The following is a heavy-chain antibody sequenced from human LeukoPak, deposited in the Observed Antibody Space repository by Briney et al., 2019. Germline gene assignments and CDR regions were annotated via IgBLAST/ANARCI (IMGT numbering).Heavy chain of an antibody. CDR3: VRDMGYYDKV. CDR1: GFTFSSYW. V-gene: IGHV3-74*01. CDR2: INSDGSSI. Sequence: GGSLRLSCAASGFTFSSYWMHWVRQAPGKGLVWVSDINSDGSSIRYADSVKGRFTISRDNAKNTLYLQMNSLRAEDTAVYYCVRDMGYYDKVWGQGTLVTVSS. J-gene: IGHJ4*02. D-gene: IGHD3-22*01.